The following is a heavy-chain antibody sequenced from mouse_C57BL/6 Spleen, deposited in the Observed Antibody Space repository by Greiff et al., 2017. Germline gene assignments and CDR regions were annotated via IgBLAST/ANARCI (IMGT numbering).Heavy chain of an antibody. Sequence: EVHLVESGGGLVKPGGSLKLSCAASGFTFSSYTMSWVRQTPEKRLEWVATISGGGGNTYYPDSVKGRFTISRDNAKNTLYLQMSSLRSEDTALYYCARRDYDYDPLFAYWGQGTLVTVSA. D-gene: IGHD2-4*01. CDR3: ARRDYDYDPLFAY. CDR2: ISGGGGNT. CDR1: GFTFSSYT. J-gene: IGHJ3*01. V-gene: IGHV5-9*01.